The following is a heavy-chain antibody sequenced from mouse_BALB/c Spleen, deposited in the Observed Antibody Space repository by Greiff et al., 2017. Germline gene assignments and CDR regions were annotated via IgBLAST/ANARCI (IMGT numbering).Heavy chain of an antibody. CDR2: IYPGDGDT. Sequence: QVHVKQSGAELVRPGSSVKISCKASGYAFSSYWMNWVKQRPGQGLEWIGQIYPGDGDTNYNGKFKGKATLTADKSSSTAYMQLSSLTSEDSAVYFCARYEGPYYAMDYWGQGTSVTVSS. CDR1: GYAFSSYW. D-gene: IGHD2-3*01. V-gene: IGHV1-80*01. J-gene: IGHJ4*01. CDR3: ARYEGPYYAMDY.